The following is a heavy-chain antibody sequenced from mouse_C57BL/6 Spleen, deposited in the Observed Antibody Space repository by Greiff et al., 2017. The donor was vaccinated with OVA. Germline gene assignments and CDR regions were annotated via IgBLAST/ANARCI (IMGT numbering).Heavy chain of an antibody. V-gene: IGHV1-52*01. Sequence: VQLQQPGAELVRPGSSVKLSCKASGYTFTSYWMHWVKQRPIQGLEWIGNIDPSDSETHYNQKFKDKATLTVDKSSSTASMQLRSLTSEDSSVYYCAREYYCSSYNFDYWGQGTTLTVSS. D-gene: IGHD1-1*01. CDR1: GYTFTSYW. CDR2: IDPSDSET. CDR3: AREYYCSSYNFDY. J-gene: IGHJ2*01.